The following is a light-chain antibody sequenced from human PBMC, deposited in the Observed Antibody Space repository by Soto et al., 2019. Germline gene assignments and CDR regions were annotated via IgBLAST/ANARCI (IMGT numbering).Light chain of an antibody. CDR1: QSVSSN. J-gene: IGKJ1*01. CDR2: GAS. CDR3: QQYNNWPLWT. V-gene: IGKV3-15*01. Sequence: EIVMTKSPATLSVSKGERATLSCRASQSVSSNLAWYQQKPGQAPRLLVYGASTRPTGIPTRFSGSGSGTEFTLTISSLQSEDFAVYYCQQYNNWPLWTFGQGTKVDIK.